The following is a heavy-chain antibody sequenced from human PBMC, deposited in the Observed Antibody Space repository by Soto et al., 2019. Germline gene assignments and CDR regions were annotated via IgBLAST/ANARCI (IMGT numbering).Heavy chain of an antibody. D-gene: IGHD2-15*01. CDR1: GGSISSYY. V-gene: IGHV4-59*08. CDR3: ASAARLQHYYYYYMDV. J-gene: IGHJ6*03. CDR2: IYYSGST. Sequence: QVQLQESGPGLVKPSETLSLTCTVSGGSISSYYWSWIRQPPGKGLEWIGYIYYSGSTNYNPSLNSLATIALEPSKNQSSLKMSSVTAAAAAVYYCASAARLQHYYYYYMDVWGKGTTVTVSS.